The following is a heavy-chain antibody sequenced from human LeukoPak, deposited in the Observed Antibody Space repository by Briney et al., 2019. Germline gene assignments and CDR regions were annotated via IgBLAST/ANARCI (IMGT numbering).Heavy chain of an antibody. V-gene: IGHV3-66*01. D-gene: IGHD3-22*01. CDR3: ASLNYDSTGYHGPVDY. CDR2: LYIDGST. Sequence: GGSLRLSCTASEFTVSDDYMSWVRQAPGKGLEWVSTLYIDGSTYYADAVKGRFTTSRDNFKNTLYLQMNRLRDEDTAVYYCASLNYDSTGYHGPVDYWGQGTLVTVSS. J-gene: IGHJ4*02. CDR1: EFTVSDDY.